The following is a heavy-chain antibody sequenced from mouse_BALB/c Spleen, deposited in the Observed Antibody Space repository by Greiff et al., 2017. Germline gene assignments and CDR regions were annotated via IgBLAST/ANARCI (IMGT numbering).Heavy chain of an antibody. J-gene: IGHJ4*01. D-gene: IGHD2-4*01. CDR3: ARDGLRSPYYAMDY. CDR2: IWAGGST. Sequence: VQLQESGPGLVAPSQSLSITCTVSGFSLTSYGVHWVRQPPGKGLEWLGVIWAGGSTNYNSALMSRLSISKDNSKSQVFLKMNSLQTDDTAMYYCARDGLRSPYYAMDYWGQGTSVTVSS. V-gene: IGHV2-9*02. CDR1: GFSLTSYG.